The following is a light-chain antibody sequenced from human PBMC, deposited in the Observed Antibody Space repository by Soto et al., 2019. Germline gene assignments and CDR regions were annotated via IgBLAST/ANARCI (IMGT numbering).Light chain of an antibody. CDR3: QQRGNWPRVT. Sequence: EFVLTQSPGTLSLSPGESATLSCRASQSISTNLAWYQQKPGQAPRLLIYDAYKRATGTPARFGGSGSGTDFTLTISSLEPEDFAVYYCQQRGNWPRVTFGPGTKVDIK. CDR2: DAY. V-gene: IGKV3-11*01. J-gene: IGKJ3*01. CDR1: QSISTN.